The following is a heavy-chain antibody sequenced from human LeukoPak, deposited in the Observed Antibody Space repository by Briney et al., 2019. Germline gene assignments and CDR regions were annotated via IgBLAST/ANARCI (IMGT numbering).Heavy chain of an antibody. D-gene: IGHD2-2*02. CDR3: ARDQVPCSSTSCYTHYFDY. CDR2: INHSGST. Sequence: PSETLSLTCAVYGGSFSGYFWSWIRQPPGKGLEWIGEINHSGSTNYNPSLKSRVTISVDTSKNQFSLKLSSVTAADTAVYYCARDQVPCSSTSCYTHYFDYWGQGTLVTVSS. CDR1: GGSFSGYF. V-gene: IGHV4-34*01. J-gene: IGHJ4*02.